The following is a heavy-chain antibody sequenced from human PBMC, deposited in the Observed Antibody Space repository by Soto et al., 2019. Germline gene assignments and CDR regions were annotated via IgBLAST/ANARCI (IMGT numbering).Heavy chain of an antibody. J-gene: IGHJ4*02. CDR1: GDSIRSYY. V-gene: IGHV4-59*01. CDR2: VFHTGNT. D-gene: IGHD1-20*01. CDR3: AREKYNWKI. Sequence: PSETLSLTCSVSGDSIRSYYWTWIRQPPGKGLQWIGYVFHTGNTNYNPSLKSRVTISEDASKNQVSLRLTSVTSSDTAVYFCAREKYNWKIWGKGTLVTASS.